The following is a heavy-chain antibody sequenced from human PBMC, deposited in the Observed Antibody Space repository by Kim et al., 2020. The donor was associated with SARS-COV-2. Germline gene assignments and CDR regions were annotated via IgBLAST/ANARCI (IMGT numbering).Heavy chain of an antibody. CDR2: IHPNSGDT. J-gene: IGHJ6*01. D-gene: IGHD2-2*02. CDR3: ARGTNCTSTNCYNYGTDV. V-gene: IGHV1-2*02. CDR1: GYTFTGYY. Sequence: ASVKVSCKASGYTFTGYYMHWVRQAPGQGLEWMGWIHPNSGDTNYAQKFQGRVTMTTDTSISTAYMELSRLRSDDTAVYYCARGTNCTSTNCYNYGTDVW.